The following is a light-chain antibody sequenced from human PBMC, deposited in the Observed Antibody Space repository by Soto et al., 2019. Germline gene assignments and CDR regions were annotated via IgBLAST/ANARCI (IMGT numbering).Light chain of an antibody. CDR3: VQHNSYPRT. CDR1: QGIGGD. CDR2: ATS. Sequence: DIQMTQSPSSLSASVGDRVTITCRASQGIGGDAGWYQQKPGKPPKRLIYATSTLQSGIPSRFSGGGFCTEFTLTISSLQPEDFATYYCVQHNSYPRTFGQGTRVEMK. V-gene: IGKV1-17*01. J-gene: IGKJ1*01.